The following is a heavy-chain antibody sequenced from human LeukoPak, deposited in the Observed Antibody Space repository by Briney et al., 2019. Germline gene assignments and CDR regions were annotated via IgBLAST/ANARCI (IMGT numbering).Heavy chain of an antibody. V-gene: IGHV3-48*02. CDR2: ISSSDNTI. CDR1: GFAFSDYS. CDR3: ARVHRGYSYGRLDY. Sequence: GGSLRLSCAASGFAFSDYSMNWVRQAPGKGLEWVSYISSSDNTIHYADSVKGRFTISRDNAKNSLYLEMNGPRDEDTAVYYCARVHRGYSYGRLDYWGQGTLVTVSS. J-gene: IGHJ4*02. D-gene: IGHD5-18*01.